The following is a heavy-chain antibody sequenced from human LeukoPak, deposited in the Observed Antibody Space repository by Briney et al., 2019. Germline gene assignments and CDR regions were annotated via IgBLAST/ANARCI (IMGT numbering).Heavy chain of an antibody. Sequence: GASVKVSCKTSGFTFTIYDINWVRQATGQGHEWMGWMNGNSGDTGYAQKCQGRVTMTRNTSISTAYMELSNLRSEDTAVYYCVRGRFIAGAGDWGQGTPVTVPS. V-gene: IGHV1-8*01. J-gene: IGHJ1*01. D-gene: IGHD1-26*01. CDR3: VRGRFIAGAGD. CDR1: GFTFTIYD. CDR2: MNGNSGDT.